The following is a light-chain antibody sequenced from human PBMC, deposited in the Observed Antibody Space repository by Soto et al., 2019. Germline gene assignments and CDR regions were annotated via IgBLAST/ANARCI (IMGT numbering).Light chain of an antibody. CDR2: LNS. CDR1: QSLLHSNGYNY. V-gene: IGKV2-28*01. CDR3: MQALQTPFT. Sequence: IVMTQSPLSLPVTPGEPASISCRSSQSLLHSNGYNYLDWYLQKPGQSPQLLIYLNSNRASGVPGRFSVSGSGTDFTLKISRVEAEDVGVYYCMQALQTPFTFGPGTKVDN. J-gene: IGKJ3*01.